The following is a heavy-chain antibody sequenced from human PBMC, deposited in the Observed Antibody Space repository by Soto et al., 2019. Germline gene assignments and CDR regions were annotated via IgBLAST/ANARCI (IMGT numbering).Heavy chain of an antibody. V-gene: IGHV3-23*01. CDR1: GFTFSSYA. J-gene: IGHJ4*02. Sequence: GGSLRLSCAASGFTFSSYAMSWVRQAPGKGLEWVSAISGSGGSTYYADSVKGRFTISRDNSKNTLYLQMNSLRAEDTAVYYCAKDEQSSNYGYTLFDYWGQGTLVTVSS. CDR3: AKDEQSSNYGYTLFDY. CDR2: ISGSGGST. D-gene: IGHD5-18*01.